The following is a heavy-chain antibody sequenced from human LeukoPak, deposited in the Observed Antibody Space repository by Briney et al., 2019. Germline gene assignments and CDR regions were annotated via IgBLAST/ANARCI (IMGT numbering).Heavy chain of an antibody. Sequence: PSQTLSLTCTVSGGSMSSGSYSWSWIRQPPGKGLEWIGYIYHSGSTNYNPSLKSRITISVDKSNNQFSLKLTSVTAADTAMYYCARSPITAAGVNWFDPWGQGTLVTVSS. J-gene: IGHJ5*02. D-gene: IGHD6-13*01. V-gene: IGHV4-30-2*01. CDR2: IYHSGST. CDR1: GGSMSSGSYS. CDR3: ARSPITAAGVNWFDP.